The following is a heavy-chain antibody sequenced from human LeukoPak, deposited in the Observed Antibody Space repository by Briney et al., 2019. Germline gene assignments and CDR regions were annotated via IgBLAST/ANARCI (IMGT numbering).Heavy chain of an antibody. Sequence: ASVKVSFKASGYTFTSYGISWVRQAPGQGLEWMGWISAYNGNTNYAQKLQGRVTMTTDTSTSTAYMELRSLRSDDTAVYYCARGRLSSGSIRYYGMDVWGQGTTVTVSS. CDR3: ARGRLSSGSIRYYGMDV. V-gene: IGHV1-18*01. J-gene: IGHJ6*02. D-gene: IGHD6-19*01. CDR2: ISAYNGNT. CDR1: GYTFTSYG.